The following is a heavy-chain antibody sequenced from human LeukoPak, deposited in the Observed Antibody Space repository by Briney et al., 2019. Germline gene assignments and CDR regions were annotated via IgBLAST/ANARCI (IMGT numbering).Heavy chain of an antibody. J-gene: IGHJ4*02. V-gene: IGHV3-21*01. Sequence: KPGGSLRLSCAASGXTFSSYSVNWVRQAPGKGLEWVSSISSSSSYIYYADSVKGRFTISRDNAKNSLYLQMNSLRAEDTAVYYCARDPDYYDSSWGQGTLVTVSS. CDR1: GXTFSSYS. CDR3: ARDPDYYDSS. CDR2: ISSSSSYI. D-gene: IGHD3-22*01.